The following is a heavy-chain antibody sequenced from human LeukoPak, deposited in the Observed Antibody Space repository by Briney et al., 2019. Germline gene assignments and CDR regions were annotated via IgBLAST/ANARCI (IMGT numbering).Heavy chain of an antibody. CDR1: GFTFSPYS. Sequence: GGSRRFSCKASGFTFSPYSMNWVRRAPGKGLEWISYISTSTTTIYYANSVKGRFTISRDNAKKSLYLQMNSLRVEDTGVYYCASWGEGALDNWGQGTLVTVSS. J-gene: IGHJ4*02. CDR3: ASWGEGALDN. CDR2: ISTSTTTI. V-gene: IGHV3-48*01. D-gene: IGHD1-26*01.